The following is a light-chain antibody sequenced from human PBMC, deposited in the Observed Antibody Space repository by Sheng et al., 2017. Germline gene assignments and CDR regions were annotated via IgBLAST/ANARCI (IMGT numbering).Light chain of an antibody. Sequence: DIQMTQSPSSLSASVGDRVTVTCRASRSISTYLNWYQQKPGKVPRLLVYGAASLQSGVPSRFSGSGSGTVFTLTISSLQPEDFATYFCLQTYSPPLTFGPRDHSGHQT. J-gene: IGKJ3*01. CDR3: LQTYSPPLT. V-gene: IGKV1-39*01. CDR2: GAA. CDR1: RSISTY.